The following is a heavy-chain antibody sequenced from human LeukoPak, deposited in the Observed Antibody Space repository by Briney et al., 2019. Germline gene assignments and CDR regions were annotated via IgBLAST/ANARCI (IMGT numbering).Heavy chain of an antibody. D-gene: IGHD3-16*01. V-gene: IGHV3-30*03. CDR3: ARESYYYDH. CDR2: VSYDGSNK. J-gene: IGHJ4*02. Sequence: PGGSLRLSCVVSGITLSNYGMSWVRQAPGKGLEWVAVVSYDGSNKYYADSVKGRFTISRDNSKNTLYLQMNSLRAEDTAVYYCARESYYYDHWGQGTLVTVSS. CDR1: GITLSNYG.